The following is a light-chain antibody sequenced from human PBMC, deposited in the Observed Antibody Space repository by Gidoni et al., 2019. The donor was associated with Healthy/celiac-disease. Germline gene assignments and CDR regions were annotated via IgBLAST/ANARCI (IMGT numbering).Light chain of an antibody. CDR1: QSVSSN. CDR3: QQYNNWPIT. V-gene: IGKV3D-15*01. Sequence: EIVMTQSPATLSVSPGERATLSCRASQSVSSNLAWYQQKPGQAPRLLIYGASTRATGIPARFSGSGSGTEFTLIISSLQSEDFAVYYCQQYNNWPITFXQXTRLXIK. CDR2: GAS. J-gene: IGKJ5*01.